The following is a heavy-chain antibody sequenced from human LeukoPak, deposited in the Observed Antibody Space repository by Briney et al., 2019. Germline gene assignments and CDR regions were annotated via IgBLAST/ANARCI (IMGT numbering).Heavy chain of an antibody. Sequence: PSETLSLTCTVSGNSFGDYYWSWIRQPAGEGLEWIGRIYTSGSTTYNPSLKSRVTMPVDTPKSQFSLNLMSVTAADTAVYYCTRDTGTTGEVKFDPWGQGTLVTVSS. V-gene: IGHV4-4*07. D-gene: IGHD4-17*01. CDR3: TRDTGTTGEVKFDP. CDR2: IYTSGST. CDR1: GNSFGDYY. J-gene: IGHJ5*02.